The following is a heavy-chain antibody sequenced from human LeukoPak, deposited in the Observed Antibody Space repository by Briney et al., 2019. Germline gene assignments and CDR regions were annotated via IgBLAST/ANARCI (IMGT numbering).Heavy chain of an antibody. CDR3: ARDNGIYDILTGYLAGRWGIDY. Sequence: GSLRLSCAASGFTFSSQWMSWIRQPPGKGLEWIGENNHSGSTNYNPSLKSRVTISVDTSKNQFSLKLSSVTAADTAVYYCARDNGIYDILTGYLAGRWGIDYWGQGTLVTVSS. CDR2: NNHSGST. J-gene: IGHJ4*02. D-gene: IGHD3-9*01. V-gene: IGHV4-34*01. CDR1: GFTFSSQW.